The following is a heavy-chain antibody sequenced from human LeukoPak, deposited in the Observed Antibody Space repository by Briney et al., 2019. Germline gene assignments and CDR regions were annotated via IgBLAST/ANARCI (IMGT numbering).Heavy chain of an antibody. CDR2: IKQDESEK. D-gene: IGHD5-18*01. Sequence: GGSLRLSCAASGFSFSNYWMSWVRQAPGRGLEWVANIKQDESEKYYVDSVKGRFTISRDNAKNTLYLQMNSLRAEDTAVYYCAKDDTAMEKERTLDYWGQGTLVTVSS. CDR3: AKDDTAMEKERTLDY. CDR1: GFSFSNYW. J-gene: IGHJ4*02. V-gene: IGHV3-7*03.